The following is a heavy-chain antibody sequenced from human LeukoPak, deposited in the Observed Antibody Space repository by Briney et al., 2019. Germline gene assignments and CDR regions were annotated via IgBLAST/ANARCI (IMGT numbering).Heavy chain of an antibody. CDR2: ITSSGCTI. Sequence: GGSLRLSCVASEFTFSSFNMNWVRQAPGKGLEWVSYITSSGCTIYYADSVKGRFTISRDNAKNSLYLQMNSLRDEDTAVYYCARDLSTMTFFDLWGRGTLVTVSS. D-gene: IGHD1-1*01. V-gene: IGHV3-48*02. CDR1: EFTFSSFN. J-gene: IGHJ2*01. CDR3: ARDLSTMTFFDL.